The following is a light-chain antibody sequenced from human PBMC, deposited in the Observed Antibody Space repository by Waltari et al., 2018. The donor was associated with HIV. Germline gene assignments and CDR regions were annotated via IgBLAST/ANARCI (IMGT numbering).Light chain of an antibody. V-gene: IGLV1-51*01. CDR3: GTWDSSLGGWV. J-gene: IGLJ3*02. CDR2: DDT. Sequence: QSVLTQPPSVSAAPGQKVTISCSGSSSNIWRNYVSWYQQLQGAAPKLLIYDDTGPPSWIPDRFAGSKSGTSATLGITGLQTGDEADYYCGTWDSSLGGWVFGGGTKLAVL. CDR1: SSNIWRNY.